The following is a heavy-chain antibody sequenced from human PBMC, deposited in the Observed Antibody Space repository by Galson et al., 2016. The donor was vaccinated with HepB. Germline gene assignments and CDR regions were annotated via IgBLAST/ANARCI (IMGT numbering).Heavy chain of an antibody. Sequence: SLRLSCAASGFIFSNYWMSWVRQAPGKGLEWVANINKDGGETYYQDSVRGRFTISRDNARNSLYLSMENLRVEDTAVDYCARDPAYWGQGTLVTVSS. CDR1: GFIFSNYW. J-gene: IGHJ4*02. V-gene: IGHV3-7*01. CDR3: ARDPAY. CDR2: INKDGGET.